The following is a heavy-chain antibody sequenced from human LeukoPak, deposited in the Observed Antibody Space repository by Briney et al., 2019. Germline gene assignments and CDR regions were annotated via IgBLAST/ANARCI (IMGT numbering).Heavy chain of an antibody. D-gene: IGHD1-26*01. Sequence: ASVKVSCKVSGYTLTELSMHWVRQAPGKGLEWMGGFDPEDGETIYAQKFQGRVTMTEDTSTDTAYMELSSLRSEDTAVYYCARLNSLVGGSKKYYFDYWGQGTLVTVSS. V-gene: IGHV1-24*01. CDR1: GYTLTELS. CDR2: FDPEDGET. J-gene: IGHJ4*02. CDR3: ARLNSLVGGSKKYYFDY.